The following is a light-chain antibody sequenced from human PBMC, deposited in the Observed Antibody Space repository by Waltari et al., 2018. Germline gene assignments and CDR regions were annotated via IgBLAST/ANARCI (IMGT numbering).Light chain of an antibody. CDR2: YAS. CDR1: QSIGSN. CDR3: HQSSSSPYT. Sequence: DIVLTQSPDFPSVTPKENVTITCRASQSIGSNLHWYQQKPDQSPRLLIRYASQSFSGVPSRFSGSGSGTDFTLTINSLEAEDAATYYCHQSSSSPYTFGQGTKLETK. V-gene: IGKV6-21*01. J-gene: IGKJ2*01.